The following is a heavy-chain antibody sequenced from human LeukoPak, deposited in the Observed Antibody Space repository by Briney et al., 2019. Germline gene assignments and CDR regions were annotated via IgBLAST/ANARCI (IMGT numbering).Heavy chain of an antibody. V-gene: IGHV1-69*04. CDR3: AREGAVGTPDY. D-gene: IGHD6-13*01. Sequence: GSSVTVSCKTSGDIFSSYTFTWVRQAPGQGLEWMGRIIAVIGIANYAQKFQDRLTITADKSTSTIYMELSSLRSEDTALYYCAREGAVGTPDYWGQGALVTVSS. J-gene: IGHJ4*02. CDR1: GDIFSSYT. CDR2: IIAVIGIA.